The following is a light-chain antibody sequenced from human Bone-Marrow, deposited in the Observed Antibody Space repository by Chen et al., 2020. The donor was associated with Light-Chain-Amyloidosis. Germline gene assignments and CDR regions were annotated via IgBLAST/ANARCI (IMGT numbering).Light chain of an antibody. CDR2: KDS. CDR1: SSNVGNNY. V-gene: IGLV1-47*01. CDR3: AAWDENLSTWE. J-gene: IGLJ3*02. Sequence: QPFLTQPPSASAPPGQMITISCYGVSSNVGNNYVSWYRHLPGTAPDLLIFKDSRRPLGVPDRFSASKSCTSASLFISGLRSEDEADYTCAAWDENLSTWEFGGGTRLTVL.